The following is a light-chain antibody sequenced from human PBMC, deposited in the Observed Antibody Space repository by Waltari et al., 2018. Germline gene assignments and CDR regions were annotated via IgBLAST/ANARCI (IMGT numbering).Light chain of an antibody. V-gene: IGKV4-1*01. CDR3: QQYYSTCQ. CDR1: QSVLHSSNNKNY. Sequence: DIVMTQSPDSLAVSLGERATINCKSSQSVLHSSNNKNYLAWYQQKPGQPPKLLIYWASTRESGVPDRFSGSGSGTDFTLTISRLQAEDVAVYYCQQYYSTCQFGQGTKVEIK. CDR2: WAS. J-gene: IGKJ1*01.